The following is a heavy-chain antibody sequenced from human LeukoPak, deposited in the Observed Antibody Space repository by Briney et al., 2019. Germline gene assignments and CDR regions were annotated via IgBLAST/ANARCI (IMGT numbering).Heavy chain of an antibody. CDR3: AREISSVGATDY. D-gene: IGHD1-26*01. V-gene: IGHV1-2*02. Sequence: ASVKVSCKASGYTFTSYYMHWVRQAPGQGLEWMGWINPNSGGTNYAQKFQGRVTMTRDTSISTAYMELSRLRSDDTAVYYCAREISSVGATDYWGQGTLVTVSS. J-gene: IGHJ4*02. CDR2: INPNSGGT. CDR1: GYTFTSYY.